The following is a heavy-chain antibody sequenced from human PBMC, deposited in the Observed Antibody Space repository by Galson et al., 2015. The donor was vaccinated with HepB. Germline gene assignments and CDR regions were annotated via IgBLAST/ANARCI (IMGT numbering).Heavy chain of an antibody. V-gene: IGHV3-23*01. CDR3: ARDPWGDSNGYSHYFAY. Sequence: SLRLSCAASGFTFSIYAMNWVRQAPGKGLEWVSAISGSGGNTNYADSVKGRFTISRDYSKNILFLQMSSLRAEDTAVYYCARDPWGDSNGYSHYFAYWGQGALVTSSS. J-gene: IGHJ4*02. D-gene: IGHD3-22*01. CDR2: ISGSGGNT. CDR1: GFTFSIYA.